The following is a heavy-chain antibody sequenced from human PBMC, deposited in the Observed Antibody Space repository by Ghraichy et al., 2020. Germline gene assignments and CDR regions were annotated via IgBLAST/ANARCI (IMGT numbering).Heavy chain of an antibody. CDR3: ARLRGYCGGGSCFSAYFDC. CDR2: IKGDGSER. V-gene: IGHV3-7*01. CDR1: GFTFSTYW. D-gene: IGHD2-15*01. Sequence: LSLTCAASGFTFSTYWMTWVRQAPGKGLEWVANIKGDGSERYYVDSVKGRFTISRDNADNSLFPQMNSLRADDTAVYHCARLRGYCGGGSCFSAYFDCWGQGTLVTVSS. J-gene: IGHJ4*02.